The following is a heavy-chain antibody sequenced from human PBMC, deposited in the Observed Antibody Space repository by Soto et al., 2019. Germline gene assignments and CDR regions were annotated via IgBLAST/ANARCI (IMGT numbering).Heavy chain of an antibody. Sequence: EVQLLESGGGLVQPGGSLRLSCVASGFTFSSYALSWVRQAPGKGLEWVSAISESGDNTYYADSVKGRFTISRDNSKNTLYLQMNSLRAEDTAVYYCAKDRGGDPRGGSMDVWGQGTTVTVSS. CDR3: AKDRGGDPRGGSMDV. CDR2: ISESGDNT. D-gene: IGHD4-17*01. V-gene: IGHV3-23*01. CDR1: GFTFSSYA. J-gene: IGHJ6*02.